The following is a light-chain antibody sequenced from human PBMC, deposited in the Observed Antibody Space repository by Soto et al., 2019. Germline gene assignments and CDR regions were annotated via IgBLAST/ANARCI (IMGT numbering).Light chain of an antibody. CDR3: SSYTSSSTLYV. V-gene: IGLV2-14*01. J-gene: IGLJ1*01. Sequence: QSVLTQPASVSGSPGQSITISCTGTSSDVGGYNYVSWYQQHPGKAPKLMIYEVSNRPSGVSNRFSGSKSGNTASLAISGLQAEDEADYYCSSYTSSSTLYVFGHGTKATVL. CDR1: SSDVGGYNY. CDR2: EVS.